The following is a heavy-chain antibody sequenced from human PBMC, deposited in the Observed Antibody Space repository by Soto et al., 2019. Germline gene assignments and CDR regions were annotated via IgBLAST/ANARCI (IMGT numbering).Heavy chain of an antibody. CDR3: ASPSIPNRVVGGYYYGMDV. J-gene: IGHJ6*02. D-gene: IGHD2-15*01. V-gene: IGHV1-69*13. CDR2: IIPIFGTA. CDR1: GGTFSSYA. Sequence: SVKVSCKASGGTFSSYAISWVRQAPGQGLEWMGGIIPIFGTANYAQKFQGRVTITADESTSTAYMELSSLRSEDTAVYYCASPSIPNRVVGGYYYGMDVWGQGTTVTVYS.